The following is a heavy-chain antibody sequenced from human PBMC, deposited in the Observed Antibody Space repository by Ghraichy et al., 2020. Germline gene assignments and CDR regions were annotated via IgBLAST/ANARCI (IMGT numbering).Heavy chain of an antibody. CDR3: AKAAAAARTPTRFDY. Sequence: GGSLRLSCAASGFTFSSYAMSWVRQAPGKGLEWVSAISGSGGSTYYADSMKGRFTISRDNSKNTLYLQMNSLRAEDTAVYYCAKAAAAARTPTRFDYWGQGTLVTVSS. D-gene: IGHD6-13*01. J-gene: IGHJ4*02. CDR1: GFTFSSYA. CDR2: ISGSGGST. V-gene: IGHV3-23*01.